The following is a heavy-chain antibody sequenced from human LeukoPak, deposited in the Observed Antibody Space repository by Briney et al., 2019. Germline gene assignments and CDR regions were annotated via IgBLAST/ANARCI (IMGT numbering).Heavy chain of an antibody. Sequence: GGSLRLSCAASGFTFSSYAMHWVRQAPGKGLEWVAVISYDGSNKYYADSVKGRFTISRDNSKSTLYLQMNSLRAEDTAVYYCARTLYGDPGDYWGQGTLVTVSS. D-gene: IGHD4-17*01. J-gene: IGHJ4*02. CDR1: GFTFSSYA. CDR3: ARTLYGDPGDY. V-gene: IGHV3-30-3*01. CDR2: ISYDGSNK.